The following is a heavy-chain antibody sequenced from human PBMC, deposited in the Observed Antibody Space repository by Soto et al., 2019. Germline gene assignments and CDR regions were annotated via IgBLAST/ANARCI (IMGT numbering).Heavy chain of an antibody. D-gene: IGHD5-12*01. CDR2: INHSGST. Sequence: SETLSLTSTVSGGSITSYDGTWIRQPPGKGLEWIGYINHSGSTNYNPSLKSRVTIPVDTSKNQFSLKLSSVTAADTAVYYCARMRGYSGYLRMGYYYYYMDVWGKGTTVTVSS. CDR3: ARMRGYSGYLRMGYYYYYMDV. J-gene: IGHJ6*03. CDR1: GGSITSYD. V-gene: IGHV4-59*12.